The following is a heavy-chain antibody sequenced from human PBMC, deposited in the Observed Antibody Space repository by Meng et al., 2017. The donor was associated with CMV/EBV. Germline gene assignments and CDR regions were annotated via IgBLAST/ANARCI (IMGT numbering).Heavy chain of an antibody. Sequence: GSISNYYWSWIRQPAGKGLEWIGRIYTSGSTNYNPSLKSRVTMSVDTSKNQFSLKLSSVTAADTAVYYCAREEITMVRGVLNYFDYWGQGTLVTVSS. CDR3: AREEITMVRGVLNYFDY. D-gene: IGHD3-10*01. CDR1: GSISNYY. V-gene: IGHV4-4*07. CDR2: IYTSGST. J-gene: IGHJ4*02.